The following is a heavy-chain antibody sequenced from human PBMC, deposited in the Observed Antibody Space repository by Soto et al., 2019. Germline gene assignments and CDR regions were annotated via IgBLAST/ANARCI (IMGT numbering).Heavy chain of an antibody. J-gene: IGHJ6*02. Sequence: SETLFRTCTVSGSSISSSSYYWGWIRQPPGKGLEWIGSIYYSGSTYYNPSLKSRVTISVDTSKNQFSLKLSSVTAADTAVYYCARKAPLFDWLAPSPDNGMDVWGQGTTVTVSS. D-gene: IGHD3-9*01. CDR1: GSSISSSSYY. V-gene: IGHV4-39*01. CDR2: IYYSGST. CDR3: ARKAPLFDWLAPSPDNGMDV.